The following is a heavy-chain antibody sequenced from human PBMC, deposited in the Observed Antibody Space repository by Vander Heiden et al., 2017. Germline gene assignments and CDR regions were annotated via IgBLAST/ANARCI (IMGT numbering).Heavy chain of an antibody. CDR3: TTGYCSGGSCDYYYYGMDV. CDR2: IKSKTDGGTT. CDR1: GFTFSNAW. D-gene: IGHD2-15*01. V-gene: IGHV3-15*01. Sequence: VQLVESGGGLVKPGGSLRLSCAASGFTFSNAWRRRVRQAPGKGLEWVGRIKSKTDGGTTDYAAPVKGRFTISRDDSKNTLYLQMNGLKTEDTAVYYCTTGYCSGGSCDYYYYGMDVWGQGTTVTVSS. J-gene: IGHJ6*02.